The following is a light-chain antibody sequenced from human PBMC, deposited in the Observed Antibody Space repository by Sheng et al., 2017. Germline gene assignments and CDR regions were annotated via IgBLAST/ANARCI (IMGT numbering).Light chain of an antibody. CDR3: QVWDTSTYVV. V-gene: IGLV3-1*01. CDR2: QDT. J-gene: IGLJ2*01. CDR1: KLGDKY. Sequence: SYDLTQSPSVSVSPGQTASITCSGDKLGDKYASWHQQKSGQSPVLVIYQDTKRPSGIPERFSGSNSGNTATLTISGTQAMDEADYYCQVWDTSTYVVFGGGTKLTVL.